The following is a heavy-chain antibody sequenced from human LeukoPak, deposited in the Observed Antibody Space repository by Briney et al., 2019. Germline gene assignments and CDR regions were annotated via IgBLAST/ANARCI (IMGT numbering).Heavy chain of an antibody. J-gene: IGHJ4*02. CDR2: ISGSSGST. V-gene: IGHV3-23*01. CDR3: AKRLFDY. CDR1: GLTFSNYA. Sequence: GGSLRLSCAASGLTFSNYAMNWVRQAPGKGLEWVSGISGSSGSTYYADSVKGRFTISRDNSKNTLYLQMNSLRAEDTAVYYCAKRLFDYWGQGTLVTVSS.